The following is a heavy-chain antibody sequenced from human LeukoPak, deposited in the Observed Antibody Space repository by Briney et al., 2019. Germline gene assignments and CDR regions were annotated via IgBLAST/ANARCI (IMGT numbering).Heavy chain of an antibody. CDR2: INQDGSEK. CDR1: GFTFSNYW. J-gene: IGHJ4*02. Sequence: PGGSLRLSCAASGFTFSNYWMSWVRQAPGKRLEWVANINQDGSEKYSVDSVTGRFTISRDNPKNSLYLQMNNLRGEDTAIYYCAGDKEYCSGGSCYFGSSFDFWGQGTLVSVSS. CDR3: AGDKEYCSGGSCYFGSSFDF. V-gene: IGHV3-7*01. D-gene: IGHD2-15*01.